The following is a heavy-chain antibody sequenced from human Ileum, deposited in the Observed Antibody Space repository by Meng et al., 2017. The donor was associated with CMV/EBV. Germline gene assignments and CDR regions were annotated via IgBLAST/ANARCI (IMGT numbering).Heavy chain of an antibody. D-gene: IGHD1-1*01. J-gene: IGHJ4*02. CDR2: MYYDGTT. Sequence: SETLSLTCTVSGASINSYYWSWIRQPPGKGLEWLGYMYYDGTTNYNPSLRSRLTISLDTSKNQFSLNLNSVTAADTAVYYCAGVGAYWREDCWGQGTLVTVSS. CDR1: GASINSYY. CDR3: AGVGAYWREDC. V-gene: IGHV4-59*01.